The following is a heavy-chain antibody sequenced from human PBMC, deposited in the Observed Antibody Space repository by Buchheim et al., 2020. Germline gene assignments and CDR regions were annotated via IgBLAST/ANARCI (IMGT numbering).Heavy chain of an antibody. CDR2: IKSKTDGGTT. CDR1: GFTFSNAW. CDR3: TTTSLATIYYYYYGMDV. V-gene: IGHV3-15*07. D-gene: IGHD5-12*01. J-gene: IGHJ6*02. Sequence: EVQLVESGGGLVKPGGSLRLSCAASGFTFSNAWMNWVRQAPGKGLEWVGRIKSKTDGGTTDYAAPVKGRFTISRDDSKNTMYLQMNSLKTEDTAVYYCTTTSLATIYYYYYGMDVWGQGTT.